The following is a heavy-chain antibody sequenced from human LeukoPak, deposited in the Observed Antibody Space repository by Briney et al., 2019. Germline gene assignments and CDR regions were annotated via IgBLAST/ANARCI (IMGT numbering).Heavy chain of an antibody. Sequence: GGSLRLSCAASGFTFDDYAIYWVRQGPGKGLEWVSLISGDGGSIYYADSVKGRFTISRDNSKNSLYLQMNSLRSEDTAMYYCAKESGKFDYWGQGTLVVVSS. V-gene: IGHV3-43*02. J-gene: IGHJ4*02. CDR1: GFTFDDYA. CDR2: ISGDGGSI. CDR3: AKESGKFDY.